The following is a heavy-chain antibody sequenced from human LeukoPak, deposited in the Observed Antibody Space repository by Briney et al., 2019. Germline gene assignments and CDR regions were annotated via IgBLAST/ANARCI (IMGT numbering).Heavy chain of an antibody. Sequence: GGSLRLSCAASGFTFTSYGMHWVRQAPGKGLEWVAVIWYDGSNKYYVDSVRGRFTISRDNSKNTLYLQMNSLRAEDTAVYYCAKGDTAMAAYYFDYWGQGTLVTVSS. D-gene: IGHD5-18*01. V-gene: IGHV3-33*06. CDR1: GFTFTSYG. CDR2: IWYDGSNK. J-gene: IGHJ4*02. CDR3: AKGDTAMAAYYFDY.